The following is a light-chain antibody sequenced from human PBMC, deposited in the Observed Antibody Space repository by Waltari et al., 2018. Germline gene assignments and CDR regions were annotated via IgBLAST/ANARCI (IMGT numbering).Light chain of an antibody. J-gene: IGLJ2*01. CDR1: SSEVGGYNY. CDR3: SSYTGSRSVV. CDR2: EVS. Sequence: QSALTQPASVSGSPGQSIAISCTGTSSEVGGYNYVSWYQQHPGKAPKVMIYEVSSRPSGVSNRFSGSKSGNTASLTISDLQAEDEADYYCSSYTGSRSVVFGGGTKVTVL. V-gene: IGLV2-14*03.